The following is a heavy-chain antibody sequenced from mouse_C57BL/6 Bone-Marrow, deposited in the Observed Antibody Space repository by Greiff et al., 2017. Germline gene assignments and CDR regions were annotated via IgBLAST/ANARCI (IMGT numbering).Heavy chain of an antibody. D-gene: IGHD2-4*01. CDR2: ISSGGSYT. CDR3: ARRYDYDGAY. Sequence: EVQLVESGGDLVKPGGSLKLSCAASGFTFSSYGMSWVRQTPDKRLEWVATISSGGSYTYYPDSVKGRFTISRDNAKNTLYLQMSSLKSEDTAMYYCARRYDYDGAYWGQGTLVTVSA. V-gene: IGHV5-6*01. CDR1: GFTFSSYG. J-gene: IGHJ3*01.